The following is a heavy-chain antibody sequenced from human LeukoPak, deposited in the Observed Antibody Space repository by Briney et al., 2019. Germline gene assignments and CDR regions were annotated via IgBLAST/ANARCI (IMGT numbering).Heavy chain of an antibody. CDR1: GDSFSSSFW. Sequence: SETLSLTCAVSGDSFSSSFWWRCVRQPPHKGLEWVGEIHHSGSSNYNPSLESRVIISLDGSKNLLSLELSSGTAADTAVYYCARVYTGSSWDYYYYMDVWGKGTTVTVSS. CDR3: ARVYTGSSWDYYYYMDV. V-gene: IGHV4-4*02. D-gene: IGHD6-13*01. CDR2: IHHSGSS. J-gene: IGHJ6*03.